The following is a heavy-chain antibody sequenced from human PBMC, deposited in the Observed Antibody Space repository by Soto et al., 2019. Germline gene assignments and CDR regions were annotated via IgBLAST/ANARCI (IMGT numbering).Heavy chain of an antibody. J-gene: IGHJ4*02. CDR3: ARMTDILTGTADY. V-gene: IGHV2-26*01. Sequence: SGPTMVNPTEPLTLTCTVSGFSLSNARMGVSWKRQPPGKALEWLAHIFSNDEKSYSTSLKSRLTISKDTSKSQVVLTMTNMDPVDTATYYCARMTDILTGTADYWGQGTLVTVS. CDR2: IFSNDEK. CDR1: GFSLSNARMG. D-gene: IGHD3-9*01.